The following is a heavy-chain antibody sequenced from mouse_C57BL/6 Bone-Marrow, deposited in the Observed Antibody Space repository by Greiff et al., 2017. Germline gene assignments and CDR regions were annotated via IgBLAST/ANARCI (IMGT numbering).Heavy chain of an antibody. CDR1: GFTFSDYG. V-gene: IGHV5-15*01. CDR2: ISNLAYSI. J-gene: IGHJ2*01. CDR3: ARLRRGNFDY. Sequence: EVKLLESGGGLVQPGGSLKLSCAASGFTFSDYGMAWVRQAPRKGPEWVAFISNLAYSIYYADTVTGRFTISRENAKNTLYLKMSSLGSEDTAMYYCARLRRGNFDYWGQGTTLTVSS.